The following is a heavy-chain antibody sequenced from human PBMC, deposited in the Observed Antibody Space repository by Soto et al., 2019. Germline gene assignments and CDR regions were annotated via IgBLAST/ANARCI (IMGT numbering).Heavy chain of an antibody. CDR3: AKGRVMSGYGKGAFWFVP. V-gene: IGHV3-23*01. D-gene: IGHD5-12*01. Sequence: PGGSLRLSCAASGFTFSSYAMSWVRQAPGNGLEWVSAISGSGGSTYYADSVKGRFTISRDNSKNTLYLQMNSLRAEDTAVYYCAKGRVMSGYGKGAFWFVPWGQGTLVTVSS. CDR2: ISGSGGST. CDR1: GFTFSSYA. J-gene: IGHJ5*02.